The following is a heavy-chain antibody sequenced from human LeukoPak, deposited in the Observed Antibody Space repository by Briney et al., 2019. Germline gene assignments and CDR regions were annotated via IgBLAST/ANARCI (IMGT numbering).Heavy chain of an antibody. CDR1: GFTLTSYE. J-gene: IGHJ3*02. D-gene: IGHD4-23*01. CDR2: ISRTGNSI. Sequence: GGSLRLSCAASGFTLTSYEMNWVRLAPGKGLEWISYISRTGNSIYYADSVKGRFTVSRDSSKNTPFLHMNSLRAEDTALYYCAKSPTVDAAFDIWGQGTMVTVSS. CDR3: AKSPTVDAAFDI. V-gene: IGHV3-48*03.